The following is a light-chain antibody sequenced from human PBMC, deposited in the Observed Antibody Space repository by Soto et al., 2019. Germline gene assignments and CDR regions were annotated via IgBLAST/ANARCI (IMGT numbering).Light chain of an antibody. Sequence: QSALTQPASVSGSPGQSITISCTGTSNDVGGYNYVSWYQQHPGKAPKLMIDDVSNRPSGVSNRFSGSKSANTASLTISGLQTEDESDYYCSSYTGSSTYVFGTGTQLTVL. J-gene: IGLJ1*01. CDR2: DVS. CDR1: SNDVGGYNY. CDR3: SSYTGSSTYV. V-gene: IGLV2-14*03.